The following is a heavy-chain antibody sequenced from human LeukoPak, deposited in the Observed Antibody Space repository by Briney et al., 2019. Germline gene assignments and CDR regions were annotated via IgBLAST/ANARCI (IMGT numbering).Heavy chain of an antibody. CDR2: IKQDGSEK. Sequence: GGSLRLSCAASGFTFSSYWMTWVRQAPGKGLEWVANIKQDGSEKYYVDSVKGRFSISGDNANNTLILQMNNLRDEDTAVYYCARGTVNFDNWSQGTLVTVSS. D-gene: IGHD4-11*01. J-gene: IGHJ4*02. V-gene: IGHV3-7*01. CDR1: GFTFSSYW. CDR3: ARGTVNFDN.